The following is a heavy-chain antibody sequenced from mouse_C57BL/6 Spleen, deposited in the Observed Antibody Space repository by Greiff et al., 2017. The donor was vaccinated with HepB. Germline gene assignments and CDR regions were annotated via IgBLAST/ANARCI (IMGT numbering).Heavy chain of an antibody. J-gene: IGHJ3*01. V-gene: IGHV1-15*01. CDR1: GYTFTDYE. Sequence: LQESGAELVRPGASVTLSCKASGYTFTDYEMHWVKQTPVHGLEWIGAIDPETGGTAYNQKFKGKAILTADKSSSTAYMELRSLTSEDSAVYYCTRSDGYYLFAYWGQGTLVTVSA. CDR2: IDPETGGT. CDR3: TRSDGYYLFAY. D-gene: IGHD2-3*01.